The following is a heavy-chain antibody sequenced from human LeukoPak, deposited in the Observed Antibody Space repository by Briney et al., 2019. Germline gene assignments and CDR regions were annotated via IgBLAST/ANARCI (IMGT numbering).Heavy chain of an antibody. J-gene: IGHJ4*02. CDR2: IYYSGST. CDR3: ARAGGLYYGSGSYYVDY. D-gene: IGHD3-10*01. Sequence: PSETLSLTCAVYGGSFSGYYWGWIRQPPGKGLEWIGSIYYSGSTYYNPSLKSRVTISVDTSKNQFSLKLSSVTAADTAVYYCARAGGLYYGSGSYYVDYWGQGTLVTVSS. CDR1: GGSFSGYY. V-gene: IGHV4-34*01.